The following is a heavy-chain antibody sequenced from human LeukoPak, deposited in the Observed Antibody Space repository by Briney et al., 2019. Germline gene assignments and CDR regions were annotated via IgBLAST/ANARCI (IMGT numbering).Heavy chain of an antibody. CDR2: IRYDGSNK. Sequence: GGSLRLSCATSGFTFSSYGMNWVRQAPGKGLEWVAFIRYDGSNKYYADSVKGRFTISRDNSKNTLYLQMNSLRAEDTAVYYCAKPMYNGYDYGVDYWGQGTLVTVSS. J-gene: IGHJ4*02. CDR3: AKPMYNGYDYGVDY. CDR1: GFTFSSYG. V-gene: IGHV3-30*02. D-gene: IGHD5-12*01.